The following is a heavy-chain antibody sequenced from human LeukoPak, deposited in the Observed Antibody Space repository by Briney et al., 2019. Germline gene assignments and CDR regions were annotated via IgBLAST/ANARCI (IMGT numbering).Heavy chain of an antibody. V-gene: IGHV1-46*01. CDR3: ARERREYYDSSGYPRFAFDI. D-gene: IGHD3-22*01. J-gene: IGHJ3*02. Sequence: GTSVKVSCKASGYTFTSYYMHWVRQAPGQGLEWMGIINPSGGSTSYAQKFQGRVTMTRDTSTRTVYMELSSLRSEDTAVYYCARERREYYDSSGYPRFAFDIWGQGTMVTVSS. CDR2: INPSGGST. CDR1: GYTFTSYY.